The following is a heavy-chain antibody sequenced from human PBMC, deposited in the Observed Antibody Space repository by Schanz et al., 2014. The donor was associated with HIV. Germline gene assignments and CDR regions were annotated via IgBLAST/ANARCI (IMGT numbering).Heavy chain of an antibody. CDR3: ANLVVAATDDAFDI. V-gene: IGHV3-30*18. CDR2: ISYDGSNK. J-gene: IGHJ3*02. D-gene: IGHD2-15*01. Sequence: VQLVESGGGVVQPGRSLRLSCAASGFTFSSHGMHWVRQAPGKGLEWVAVISYDGSNKYYADSVKGRFTISRDNSKNTLYLQMNSLRAEDTAVYYCANLVVAATDDAFDIWGQGTMVTVSS. CDR1: GFTFSSHG.